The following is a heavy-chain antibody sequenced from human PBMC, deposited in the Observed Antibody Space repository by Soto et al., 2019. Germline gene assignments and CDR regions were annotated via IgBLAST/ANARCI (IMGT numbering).Heavy chain of an antibody. D-gene: IGHD4-17*01. V-gene: IGHV3-30-3*01. CDR2: ISYDGSNK. CDR3: PRASGDYSRGGDYFDY. CDR1: GFTFSSYA. Sequence: QVQLVESGGGVVQPGRSLRLSCAASGFTFSSYAMHWVRQAPGKGLEWVAVISYDGSNKYYADSVKGRFTISRDNSTNTLYLLMNRLRAENTAVYYCPRASGDYSRGGDYFDYWRQGTLVTVSS. J-gene: IGHJ4*02.